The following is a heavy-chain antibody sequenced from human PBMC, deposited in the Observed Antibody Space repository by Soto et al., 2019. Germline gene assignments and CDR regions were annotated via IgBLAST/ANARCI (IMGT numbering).Heavy chain of an antibody. CDR1: GYTLTTYW. Sequence: GESLKISCEGSGYTLTTYWIAWVRHMPGKGLEWMGIIYPLDSDTRYSPSFQGQVTISAAKSINSVYLQWSSLKASDTATYYCARLGFNYDFLSGYYNVHHYYGIDVWGQGTTVTVSS. J-gene: IGHJ6*02. D-gene: IGHD3-3*01. CDR3: ARLGFNYDFLSGYYNVHHYYGIDV. CDR2: IYPLDSDT. V-gene: IGHV5-51*01.